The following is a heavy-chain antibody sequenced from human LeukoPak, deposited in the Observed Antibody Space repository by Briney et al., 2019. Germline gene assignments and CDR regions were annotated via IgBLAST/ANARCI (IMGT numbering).Heavy chain of an antibody. V-gene: IGHV4-61*02. CDR1: GGSISSSSYY. CDR3: ARGEGRGPTDFDY. Sequence: SETLSLTCTVSGGSISSSSYYWSWIRQPAGKGLEWIGRIYTSGSTNYNPSLKSRVTMSVDTSKNQFSLKLSSVTAADTAVYYCARGEGRGPTDFDYWGQGTLVTVSS. D-gene: IGHD1-26*01. CDR2: IYTSGST. J-gene: IGHJ4*02.